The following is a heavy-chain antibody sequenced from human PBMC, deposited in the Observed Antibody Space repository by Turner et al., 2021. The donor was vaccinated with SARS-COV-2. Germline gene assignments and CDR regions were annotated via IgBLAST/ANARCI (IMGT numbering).Heavy chain of an antibody. V-gene: IGHV3-33*01. D-gene: IGHD5-12*01. J-gene: IGHJ4*02. CDR1: GLTFSSYG. Sequence: QVQLVESGGGVVQPARPLIPPCAASGLTFSSYGMHSVRQAPGKGLEGVAVIWYDGSNKYYADSVKGRFTISRDNYKKTLYLQMNSLRAEDTAVYYCARDGGYSGYAYFDYWGQGTLVTVSS. CDR3: ARDGGYSGYAYFDY. CDR2: IWYDGSNK.